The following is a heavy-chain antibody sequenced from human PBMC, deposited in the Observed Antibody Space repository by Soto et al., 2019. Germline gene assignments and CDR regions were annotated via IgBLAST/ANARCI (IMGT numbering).Heavy chain of an antibody. V-gene: IGHV1-18*01. CDR1: GYTFSTFG. CDR3: ARCYCSVGSCFTCWHFDL. J-gene: IGHJ2*01. CDR2: ISVEKGDT. D-gene: IGHD2-15*01. Sequence: QVQVVQSGAEVKKPGASVKVACKASGYTFSTFGMSWVRQAPGQGLEWMGWISVEKGDTNSAQKFQDRVTMTTDTSTGTAYMELRSLTPDDTAVYYCARCYCSVGSCFTCWHFDLWGRGTLVTVSS.